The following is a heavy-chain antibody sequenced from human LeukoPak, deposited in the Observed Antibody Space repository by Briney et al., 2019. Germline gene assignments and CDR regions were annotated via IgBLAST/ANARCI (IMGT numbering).Heavy chain of an antibody. CDR1: GVSISPES. CDR3: ARDLKGVYFDY. D-gene: IGHD3-16*01. J-gene: IGHJ4*02. V-gene: IGHV4-4*07. CDR2: IFTSGST. Sequence: PSETLSLTCSVSGVSISPESWSWIRQPAGKGLEWIGRIFTSGSTSYNPSLKSRVNMSIDTSKNQFSLRLSSVTAADTAVYYCARDLKGVYFDYWGQGILVTVSS.